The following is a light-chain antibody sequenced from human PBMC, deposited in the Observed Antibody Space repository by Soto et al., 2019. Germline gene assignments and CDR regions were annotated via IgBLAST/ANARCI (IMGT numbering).Light chain of an antibody. CDR3: QQYEIYPIT. Sequence: DIQMTQSPSTLSASVGARVTITCRASQSINSWLAWYQQKPGKAPKLLIYKASSLESGVPSRFSGSGSGTEFTLTICSLQPDDFAAYYCQQYEIYPITFGQGTRLEIK. V-gene: IGKV1-5*03. CDR2: KAS. J-gene: IGKJ5*01. CDR1: QSINSW.